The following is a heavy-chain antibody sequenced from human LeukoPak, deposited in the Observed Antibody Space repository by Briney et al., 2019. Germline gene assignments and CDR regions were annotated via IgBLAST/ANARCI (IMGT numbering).Heavy chain of an antibody. CDR3: ARDPPDYDSSGYYYLEEDY. CDR1: GYSISSGYY. J-gene: IGHJ4*02. D-gene: IGHD3-22*01. Sequence: SETLSLTCTVSGYSISSGYYWGWIRQPPGKGLEWIGSIYHSGSTYYNPSLKSRVTISVDTSKNQFSLKLSSVTAADTAVYYCARDPPDYDSSGYYYLEEDYWGQGTLVTVSS. CDR2: IYHSGST. V-gene: IGHV4-38-2*02.